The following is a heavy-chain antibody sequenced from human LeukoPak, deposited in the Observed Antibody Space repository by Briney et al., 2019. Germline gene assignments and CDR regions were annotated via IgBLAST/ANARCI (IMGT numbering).Heavy chain of an antibody. J-gene: IGHJ6*03. CDR3: AKVTTGGSYYMDV. D-gene: IGHD1-1*01. V-gene: IGHV4-38-2*02. CDR1: GYSISRAYF. Sequence: SETLSLTCTVSGYSISRAYFWGWIRQPPGKGLEWIGSIYHSGSTNYNPSLKSRATISVDTSKNQFSLRLSSVAAADAAVYYCAKVTTGGSYYMDVWGKGTTVTVSS. CDR2: IYHSGST.